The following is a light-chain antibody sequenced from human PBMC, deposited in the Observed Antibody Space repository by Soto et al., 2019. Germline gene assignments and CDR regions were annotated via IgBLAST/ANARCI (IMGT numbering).Light chain of an antibody. CDR2: GAS. V-gene: IGKV3-20*01. J-gene: IGKJ3*01. Sequence: ELVLTQSPDSLSLSPGEGATLSCWASQSISGNYLAWYQQKPGRAPRLLIYGASNRATGIPDRIRGSGSGTDFSLTITRLEPEDFAVYYCQQYGRSAIFTLGPGTTV. CDR3: QQYGRSAIFT. CDR1: QSISGNY.